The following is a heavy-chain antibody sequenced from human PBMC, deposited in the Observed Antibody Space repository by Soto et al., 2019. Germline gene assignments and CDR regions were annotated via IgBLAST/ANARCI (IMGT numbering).Heavy chain of an antibody. V-gene: IGHV4-34*01. J-gene: IGHJ3*02. CDR3: ARGHNYYDSSGYYSGAFDI. D-gene: IGHD3-22*01. CDR2: INHSGST. CDR1: GGSFSGYY. Sequence: SETLSLTCAVYGGSFSGYYWSWIRQPPGKGLEWIGEINHSGSTNYNPSLKSRVTISVDTSKNQFSLKLSSVTAADTAVYYCARGHNYYDSSGYYSGAFDIWGQGTMVTVSS.